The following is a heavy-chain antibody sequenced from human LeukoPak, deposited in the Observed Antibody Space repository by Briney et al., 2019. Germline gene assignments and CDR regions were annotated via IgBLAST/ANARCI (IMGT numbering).Heavy chain of an antibody. Sequence: GGSLRLSCATSGFTFSSYAMSWVHQAPGKGLEWVSGIGASGGSTYYAGSVKGRFTISRDNSKNTLYLQMNSLRTEDTAVYYCAKAEGYDILTGLDYWGQGTLVTVSS. CDR2: IGASGGST. CDR3: AKAEGYDILTGLDY. D-gene: IGHD3-9*01. CDR1: GFTFSSYA. V-gene: IGHV3-23*01. J-gene: IGHJ4*02.